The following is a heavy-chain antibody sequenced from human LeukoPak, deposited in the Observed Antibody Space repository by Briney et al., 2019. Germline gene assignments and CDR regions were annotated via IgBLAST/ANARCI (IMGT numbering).Heavy chain of an antibody. CDR2: INWNGGST. V-gene: IGHV3-20*04. J-gene: IGHJ6*03. Sequence: GGSLRLSCAASGFTFDDYGMSWVRQAPGKGLEWVSGINWNGGSTNYADSVKGRFTISRDNAKNSLYLQMNSLRAEDTAVYYCARERAPTYDFWSGYYYYYYYMDVWGKGTTVTISS. CDR3: ARERAPTYDFWSGYYYYYYYMDV. D-gene: IGHD3-3*01. CDR1: GFTFDDYG.